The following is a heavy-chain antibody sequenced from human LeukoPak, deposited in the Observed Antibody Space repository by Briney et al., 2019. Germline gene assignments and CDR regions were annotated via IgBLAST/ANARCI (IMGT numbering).Heavy chain of an antibody. J-gene: IGHJ4*02. CDR1: GGSISSYY. Sequence: PSETLSLTRTVSGGSISSYYWSWIRQPPGKGLEWIGYIYYSGSTNYNPSLKSRVTISVDTSKNQFSLKLSSVTAADTAVYYCARYYYDSSGYYPDYWGQGTLVTVSS. D-gene: IGHD3-22*01. CDR3: ARYYYDSSGYYPDY. CDR2: IYYSGST. V-gene: IGHV4-59*01.